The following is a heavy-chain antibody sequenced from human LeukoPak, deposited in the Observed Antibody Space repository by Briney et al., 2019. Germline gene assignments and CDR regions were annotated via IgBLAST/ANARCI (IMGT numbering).Heavy chain of an antibody. CDR3: ARGNAGTTDY. V-gene: IGHV3-30-3*01. J-gene: IGHJ4*02. CDR1: GFTFSSYA. Sequence: PGRSLRLSCAASGFTFSSYAMHWVRQAPGKGLEWVAVISYDGSNKYYADSVKGRFTISRDNSKNTLYLQMNSLRAEDTAVYYCARGNAGTTDYWGQGTLVTVSS. CDR2: ISYDGSNK. D-gene: IGHD1-7*01.